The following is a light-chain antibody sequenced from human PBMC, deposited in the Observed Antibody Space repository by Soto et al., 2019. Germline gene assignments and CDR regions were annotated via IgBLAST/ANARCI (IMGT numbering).Light chain of an antibody. CDR1: QSISSN. V-gene: IGKV3-15*01. CDR2: GAS. CDR3: QQYNGWVT. J-gene: IGKJ3*01. Sequence: EIVMTQSPATLSVSPGERATFSCRASQSISSNLAWYQQRPGQAPRLLIYGASIRATGIPARFSGSGSGTEFTLTISSLQSADFAVYYCQQYNGWVTFGPGTKVDIK.